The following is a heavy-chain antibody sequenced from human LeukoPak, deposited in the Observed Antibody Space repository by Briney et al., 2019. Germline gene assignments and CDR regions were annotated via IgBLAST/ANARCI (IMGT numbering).Heavy chain of an antibody. CDR2: IIPIFGTA. CDR3: ARVKAPYYYDRSGYYYAI. V-gene: IGHV1-69*05. J-gene: IGHJ4*02. CDR1: GGTFSSYA. Sequence: ASVKVSCKASGGTFSSYAISWVRQAPGQGLEWMGGIIPIFGTANYAQKFQGRVTITTDESPSTAYMELSSLRSEDTAVYYCARVKAPYYYDRSGYYYAIWGQGTLVTVSS. D-gene: IGHD3-22*01.